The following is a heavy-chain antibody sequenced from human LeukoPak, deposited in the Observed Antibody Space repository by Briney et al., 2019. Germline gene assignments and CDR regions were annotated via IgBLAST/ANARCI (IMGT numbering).Heavy chain of an antibody. CDR2: IYDSGTT. J-gene: IGHJ4*01. D-gene: IGHD2-15*01. Sequence: SETLSLTCTVSGDSINRYLWTWIRQPAGRGLEWIGRIYDSGTTNYKPSLKSQVSMSVETPKNQFSLRLSSVTAADTAVYYCARQSDSGGYFEYWGQGIRVTVSS. V-gene: IGHV4-4*07. CDR3: ARQSDSGGYFEY. CDR1: GDSINRYL.